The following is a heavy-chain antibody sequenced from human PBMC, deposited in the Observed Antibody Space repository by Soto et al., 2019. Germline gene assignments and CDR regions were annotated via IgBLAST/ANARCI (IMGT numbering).Heavy chain of an antibody. CDR2: ISHDGQNI. CDR3: AKVESGQPEAVYS. V-gene: IGHV3-30*18. CDR1: GFAFSNQG. D-gene: IGHD3-9*01. Sequence: QEQLVESGGGVVQPGRSLRLSCAASGFAFSNQGMPWVRRAPGKGLEWVALISHDGQNIYYADSVKGRVAVSRDNSKTSLFLQLSSLRLNDTAVYYCAKVESGQPEAVYSWGLGTMVTVSS. J-gene: IGHJ5*02.